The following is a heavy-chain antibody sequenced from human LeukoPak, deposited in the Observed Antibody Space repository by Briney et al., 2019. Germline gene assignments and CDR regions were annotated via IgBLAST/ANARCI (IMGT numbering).Heavy chain of an antibody. Sequence: ASVKVSCKAAGGTFTRYPFSWVRQAPGQGREWMGGINPSGGSTSYAQKFQGRGTMTRDTSTSTVYMELSSLRSDDTAVYYCARFGGTGTRPGSFDYWGQGTLVTVSS. V-gene: IGHV1-46*01. CDR1: GGTFTRYP. D-gene: IGHD1-7*01. CDR2: INPSGGST. J-gene: IGHJ4*02. CDR3: ARFGGTGTRPGSFDY.